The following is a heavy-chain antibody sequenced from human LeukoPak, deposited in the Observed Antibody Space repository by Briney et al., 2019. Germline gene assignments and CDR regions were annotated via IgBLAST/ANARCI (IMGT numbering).Heavy chain of an antibody. CDR2: INPNSGGT. D-gene: IGHD3-3*01. J-gene: IGHJ6*03. CDR3: ARDGVRFLEWLPTYYYYYMDV. Sequence: ASVKVSCKASGGTFSSYAISWVRQAPGQGLEWMGWINPNSGGTNYAQKFQGRVTMTRDTSISTAYMELSRLRSDDTAVYYCARDGVRFLEWLPTYYYYYMDVWGKGTTVTVSS. CDR1: GGTFSSYA. V-gene: IGHV1-2*02.